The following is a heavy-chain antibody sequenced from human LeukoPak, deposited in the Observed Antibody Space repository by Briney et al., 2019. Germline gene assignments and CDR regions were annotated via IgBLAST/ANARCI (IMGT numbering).Heavy chain of an antibody. V-gene: IGHV4-34*01. CDR3: ARRRWSSASVIGY. Sequence: SETLSLTCGVNGGSLSGYYWSWIRQSPTQELEWIGEINHSGSTNYNPSLQSPVTISVDTSKNQFYLNLKSMTAADTAVYYCARRRWSSASVIGYWGGGTRVTVST. D-gene: IGHD6-19*01. CDR1: GGSLSGYY. CDR2: INHSGST. J-gene: IGHJ4*02.